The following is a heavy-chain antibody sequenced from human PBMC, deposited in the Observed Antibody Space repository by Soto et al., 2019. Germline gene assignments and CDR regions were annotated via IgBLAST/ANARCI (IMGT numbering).Heavy chain of an antibody. V-gene: IGHV4-39*01. CDR1: GGSIGSDHYY. CDR2: IYYSGDT. Sequence: SETLSLTCTVSGGSIGSDHYYWGWIRQSPGKGLEWIASIYYSGDTYFNPSLRSRVSISVDTSKNQFSLNVNSMTAADTAIYFCASHRIVLVVSPSPSAIVFWAQGTLVTVFS. D-gene: IGHD2-8*02. CDR3: ASHRIVLVVSPSPSAIVF. J-gene: IGHJ4*02.